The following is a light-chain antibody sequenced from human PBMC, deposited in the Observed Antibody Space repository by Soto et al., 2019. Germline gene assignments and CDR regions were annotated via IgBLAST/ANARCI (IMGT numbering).Light chain of an antibody. CDR3: SSYTTSTTRV. J-gene: IGLJ3*02. Sequence: QSALTQPASVSGSPGQSITISCTGTSNDIGVYNFVSWYQQHPSRAPKLMIYDVINRPAGVSDRFSGSKSGNTASLTISGLQAEDEADYYCSSYTTSTTRVFGGGTKVTVL. CDR2: DVI. CDR1: SNDIGVYNF. V-gene: IGLV2-14*03.